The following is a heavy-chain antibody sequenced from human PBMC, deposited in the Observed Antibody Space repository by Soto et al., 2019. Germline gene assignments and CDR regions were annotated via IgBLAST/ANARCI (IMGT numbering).Heavy chain of an antibody. V-gene: IGHV3-74*01. CDR2: VNSDGTST. D-gene: IGHD5-12*01. CDR1: GLTFSGYW. Sequence: EVQLVESGGDLVQPGGSLRLSCAASGLTFSGYWMHWVRQAPGKGLVWVSRVNSDGTSTAYADSVKGRFTISRDNAKNTLYLQMNSLRAEDTAVYYCARGWTGGSWGQGTLVTVSS. J-gene: IGHJ5*02. CDR3: ARGWTGGS.